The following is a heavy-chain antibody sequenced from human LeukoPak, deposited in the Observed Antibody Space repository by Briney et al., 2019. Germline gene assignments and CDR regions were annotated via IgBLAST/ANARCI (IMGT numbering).Heavy chain of an antibody. Sequence: ASVKVSCKASGYTFTGYYMHWVRQAPGQGLEWMGWINPNSGGTNYAQKFQGRVTMTRDTSISTAYMELSRLRSDDTAVYYCARVGRWNDDLYYFDYWGQGTLVTASS. CDR2: INPNSGGT. J-gene: IGHJ4*02. V-gene: IGHV1-2*02. CDR3: ARVGRWNDDLYYFDY. CDR1: GYTFTGYY. D-gene: IGHD1-1*01.